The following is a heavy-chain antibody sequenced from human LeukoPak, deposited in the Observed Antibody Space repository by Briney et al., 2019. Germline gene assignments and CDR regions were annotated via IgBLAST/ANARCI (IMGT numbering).Heavy chain of an antibody. V-gene: IGHV1-2*02. J-gene: IGHJ4*02. Sequence: GASVKVSCKASGYTFISYYMHWVRQAPGQGLEWMGWINPNSGDTSYAQKFQDRVTMTRDTSVTTAYMELTRLTPDDTAVYYCASLRLVDYWGQGTLVTVSS. D-gene: IGHD6-19*01. CDR3: ASLRLVDY. CDR1: GYTFISYY. CDR2: INPNSGDT.